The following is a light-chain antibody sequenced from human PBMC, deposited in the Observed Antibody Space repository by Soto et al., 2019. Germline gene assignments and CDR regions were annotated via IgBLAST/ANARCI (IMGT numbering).Light chain of an antibody. Sequence: DIQLTQSPSFLSASVGDRVTITCRASQATRSYLAWYQQKPGRAPKLLIYAASTLQSGVPSRFSGSGSGTEFTLTISSLQPDDFATYYCQQYNSYSQTFGQGTKV. CDR3: QQYNSYSQT. CDR2: AAS. J-gene: IGKJ1*01. CDR1: QATRSY. V-gene: IGKV1-9*01.